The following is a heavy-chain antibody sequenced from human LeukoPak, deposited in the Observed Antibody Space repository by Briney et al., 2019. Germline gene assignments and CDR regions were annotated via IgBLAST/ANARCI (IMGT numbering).Heavy chain of an antibody. V-gene: IGHV4-59*08. CDR1: GGSMSPYY. CDR3: VRFPTAIFSFDY. D-gene: IGHD3-3*01. J-gene: IGHJ4*02. Sequence: PSETLSLTCSVSGGSMSPYYWNWIRQPPGKGLEWIGYQYYSGATDYNPSLKSRVTFSVDTSKNQFSLKLNSVTAADTAVYYCVRFPTAIFSFDYWGQGALVTVSS. CDR2: QYYSGAT.